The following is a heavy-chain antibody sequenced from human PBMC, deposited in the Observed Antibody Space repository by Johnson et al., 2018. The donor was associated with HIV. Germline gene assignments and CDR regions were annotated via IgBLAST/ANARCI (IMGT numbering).Heavy chain of an antibody. V-gene: IGHV3-9*01. Sequence: VQLVESGGGLVQPGRSLRLSCAASGFTFDDYAMHWVRQAPGKGLEWVSGISWNSGSIGYADSVKGRFTISRDNAKNSLYLQMNSLRAEDTALYYCASCGGTVDDAFDIWGQGTMVTVSS. CDR1: GFTFDDYA. D-gene: IGHD2-21*01. CDR3: ASCGGTVDDAFDI. CDR2: ISWNSGSI. J-gene: IGHJ3*02.